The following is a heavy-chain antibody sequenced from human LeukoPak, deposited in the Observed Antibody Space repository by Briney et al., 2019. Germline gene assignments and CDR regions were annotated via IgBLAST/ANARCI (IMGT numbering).Heavy chain of an antibody. CDR3: ARGQALLRDY. D-gene: IGHD3-22*01. Sequence: SETLSLTCSVSGGSINNYYWSWIRQPPGKGLEYIGYIYYSGSTNYNPSLKSRVTISLDTSKNQFSLKLSSVTAADTAVYYCARGQALLRDYWSQGTLVTVSS. CDR2: IYYSGST. V-gene: IGHV4-59*01. CDR1: GGSINNYY. J-gene: IGHJ4*02.